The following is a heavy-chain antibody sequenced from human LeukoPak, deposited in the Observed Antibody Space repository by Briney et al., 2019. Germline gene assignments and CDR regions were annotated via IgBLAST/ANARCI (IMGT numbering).Heavy chain of an antibody. Sequence: GASVKVSCKASGYTFTSYAMNWVRQASGQGLELMGWINTNTGNPTYAQGFTGRFVFSLDTSVSTAYLQISSLKAEDTAVYYCARDLRGDAFDIWGQGTMVTVSS. CDR3: ARDLRGDAFDI. J-gene: IGHJ3*02. V-gene: IGHV7-4-1*02. CDR2: INTNTGNP. D-gene: IGHD5/OR15-5a*01. CDR1: GYTFTSYA.